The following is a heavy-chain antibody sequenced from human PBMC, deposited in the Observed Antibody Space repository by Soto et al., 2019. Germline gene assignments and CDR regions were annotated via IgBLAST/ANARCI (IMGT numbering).Heavy chain of an antibody. Sequence: QVQLQQWGAGLLKPSETLSLTCAVYGGSFSGYYWSWIRQPPGKGLEWIGEINHSGSTNYNPSLKSRVTISVDTSKNQFSLQLSSVTAADTAVYYCARAGYSSTWYLPFDSWGQGTLVTVS. CDR3: ARAGYSSTWYLPFDS. D-gene: IGHD6-13*01. CDR1: GGSFSGYY. CDR2: INHSGST. J-gene: IGHJ4*02. V-gene: IGHV4-34*01.